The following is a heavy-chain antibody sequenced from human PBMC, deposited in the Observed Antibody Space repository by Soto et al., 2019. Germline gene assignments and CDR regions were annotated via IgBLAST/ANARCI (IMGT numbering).Heavy chain of an antibody. CDR1: GYTFTSYG. V-gene: IGHV1-18*01. CDR3: ARAPSPGCGDYPCSWFDP. Sequence: ASVKVSCKASGYTFTSYGISWVRQAPGQGLEWMGWISAYNGNTNYAQKLQGRVTMTTDTSTSTAYMELRSLRSDDTAVYYCARAPSPGCGDYPCSWFDPWGQGTLVTVSS. CDR2: ISAYNGNT. D-gene: IGHD4-17*01. J-gene: IGHJ5*02.